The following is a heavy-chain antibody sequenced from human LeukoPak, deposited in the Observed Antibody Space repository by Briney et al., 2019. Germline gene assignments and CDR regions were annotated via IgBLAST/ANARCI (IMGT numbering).Heavy chain of an antibody. CDR3: ARHAPTIHVDEEPNWFDP. J-gene: IGHJ5*02. V-gene: IGHV5-51*01. Sequence: LGESLKISCKGSGYSFTSYWIGWVRQMPGKGLEWMGIIYPGDSDTRYSPSFQGQVTISADKSISTAYLQWSSLKASDTAMYYCARHAPTIHVDEEPNWFDPWGQGTLVTVSS. CDR1: GYSFTSYW. D-gene: IGHD5-12*01. CDR2: IYPGDSDT.